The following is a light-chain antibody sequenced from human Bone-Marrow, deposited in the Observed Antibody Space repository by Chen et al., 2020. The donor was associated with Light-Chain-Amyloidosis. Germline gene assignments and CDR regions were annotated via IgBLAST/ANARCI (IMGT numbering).Light chain of an antibody. CDR2: RDT. Sequence: SYELTQPPSVSVSPGQTARITCSGDDLPTKYAYWYQQKPGQAPVLVIHRDTERPSGIAERCSGSRAGTTATLTISVVQAEDDADYHSQSADSSGTYEVIFGGGTKLTVL. CDR3: QSADSSGTYEVI. J-gene: IGLJ2*01. V-gene: IGLV3-25*03. CDR1: DLPTKY.